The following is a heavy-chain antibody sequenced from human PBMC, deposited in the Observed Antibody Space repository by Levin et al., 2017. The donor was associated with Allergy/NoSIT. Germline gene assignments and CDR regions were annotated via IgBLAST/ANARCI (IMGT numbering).Heavy chain of an antibody. V-gene: IGHV3-30*04. CDR2: ISYDGTTQ. CDR1: GFAFSSYG. CDR3: VTQHIVMVTPVDY. D-gene: IGHD2-21*02. J-gene: IGHJ4*02. Sequence: GGSLRLSCAASGFAFSSYGMYWVRQAPGKGLEWVSFISYDGTTQNYADSVEGRFTISRDNSKSTLHLQMKSLRPEDTAVYYCVTQHIVMVTPVDYWGQGTLVTVSS.